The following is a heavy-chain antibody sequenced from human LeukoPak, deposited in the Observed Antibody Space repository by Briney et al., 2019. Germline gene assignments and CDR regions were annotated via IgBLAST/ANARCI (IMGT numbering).Heavy chain of an antibody. CDR1: EFTFNNYA. J-gene: IGHJ3*01. CDR2: VRGTGDMT. V-gene: IGHV3-23*01. CDR3: AKGLSASGRLNAFDL. Sequence: GGSLRLTCVASEFTFNNYAMNWVRQGPGRGLEWVSAVRGTGDMTYQTDSVKGRFTISRDNSKNTVYLQMNSLRVEDTAVYFCAKGLSASGRLNAFDLWGQGTMVTVSS. D-gene: IGHD3-3*01.